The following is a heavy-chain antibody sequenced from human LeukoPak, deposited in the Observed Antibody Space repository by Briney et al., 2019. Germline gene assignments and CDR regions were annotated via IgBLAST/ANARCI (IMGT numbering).Heavy chain of an antibody. J-gene: IGHJ4*02. V-gene: IGHV3-23*01. CDR3: AKGATYYDILTGQRSDY. Sequence: GGSLRVSCAASGFTFSSYAMNWVRQAPGKGLEWVSTISGSGDTTYYADSVKGRFTISRDNSKNTLYLQMNSLRAEDTAVYYCAKGATYYDILTGQRSDYWGQGTLVTVSS. D-gene: IGHD3-9*01. CDR1: GFTFSSYA. CDR2: ISGSGDTT.